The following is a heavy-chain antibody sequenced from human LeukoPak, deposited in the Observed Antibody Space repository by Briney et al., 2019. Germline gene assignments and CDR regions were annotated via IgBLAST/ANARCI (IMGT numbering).Heavy chain of an antibody. Sequence: GGSLRLSCAVSGFTFSNYAMSWVRQAPGKGLEWVANIKQDGNEKYYLDSVKGRFTISRDNAKKSLYLQMNSLRAEDTAMYYCARGLSHYYDGSDYYGYWGQGTLVTVSS. CDR3: ARGLSHYYDGSDYYGY. CDR1: GFTFSNYA. CDR2: IKQDGNEK. D-gene: IGHD3-22*01. V-gene: IGHV3-7*03. J-gene: IGHJ4*02.